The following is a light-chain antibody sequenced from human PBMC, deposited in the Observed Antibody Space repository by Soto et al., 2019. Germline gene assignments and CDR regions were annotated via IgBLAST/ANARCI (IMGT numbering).Light chain of an antibody. CDR1: ESVSSN. CDR3: HEYNTWPWT. Sequence: VMTQSPATLSVSPGEGATLSCRASESVSSNLAWYQQKLGQAPRVLIYGASTRAAGIPARFSGSGSGTQFILTISSLQSEDFAVYYCHEYNTWPWTFGQGTKVDIK. V-gene: IGKV3-15*01. J-gene: IGKJ1*01. CDR2: GAS.